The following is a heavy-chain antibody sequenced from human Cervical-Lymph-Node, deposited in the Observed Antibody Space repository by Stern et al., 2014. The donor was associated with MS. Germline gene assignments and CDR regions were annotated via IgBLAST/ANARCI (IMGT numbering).Heavy chain of an antibody. CDR1: GYSFTSYF. V-gene: IGHV1-46*01. CDR2: INPSAGNT. J-gene: IGHJ4*02. CDR3: ARDEGADY. Sequence: DQLVESGAEVKKPGASVKVSCMASGYSFTSYFINWVRQAPGQGLEWMGIINPSAGNTNYAQNFQGRVVMTSDTSTGTVYMELSSLRSEDTAVYYCARDEGADYWGQGTLVTVSS.